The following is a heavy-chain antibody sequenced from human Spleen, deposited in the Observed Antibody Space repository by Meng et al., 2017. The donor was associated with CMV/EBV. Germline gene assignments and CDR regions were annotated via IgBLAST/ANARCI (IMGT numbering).Heavy chain of an antibody. D-gene: IGHD6-6*01. CDR2: ISGSAGST. CDR3: AKEYSSSPVYYYGMDV. Sequence: GESLKISCAASGFAFSSYAMNWVRQPPGKGLEWVAGISGSAGSTYYADSVKGQFTISRDNSKNTLYLQMNSLRAEDTAVYYCAKEYSSSPVYYYGMDVWGQGTTVTVSS. CDR1: GFAFSSYA. J-gene: IGHJ6*02. V-gene: IGHV3-23*01.